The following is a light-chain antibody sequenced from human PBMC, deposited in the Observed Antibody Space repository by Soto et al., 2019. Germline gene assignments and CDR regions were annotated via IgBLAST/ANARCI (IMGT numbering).Light chain of an antibody. CDR3: SSYAGSNNLXV. Sequence: QSVLTQPPSASGSPGQSVTISCTGTSSXFGGYNYVSWYQQYPGKAPKLMIYEVSKRPSGVPDRFSGSKSGNTASLTVSGLQAEDEADYYCSSYAGSNNLXVFGTGTKV. J-gene: IGLJ1*01. CDR2: EVS. V-gene: IGLV2-8*01. CDR1: SSXFGGYNY.